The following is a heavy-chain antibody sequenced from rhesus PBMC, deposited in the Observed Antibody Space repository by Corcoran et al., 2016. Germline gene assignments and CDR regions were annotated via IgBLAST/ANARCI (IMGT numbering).Heavy chain of an antibody. CDR1: GFTFSSYD. CDR3: TRSPYLDWFRFDV. CDR2: ISKNCKTR. D-gene: IGHD3-3*01. Sequence: EVQLVESGGGLVQPGGSLRLSCAASGFTFSSYDMSWVRQDLGKGLEWGSSISKNCKTRYFAYSVKGRFTISRDNAKNSLSLQMNSLKTEDTAVYYCTRSPYLDWFRFDVWGPGVLVTVSS. V-gene: IGHV3S4*01. J-gene: IGHJ5-1*01.